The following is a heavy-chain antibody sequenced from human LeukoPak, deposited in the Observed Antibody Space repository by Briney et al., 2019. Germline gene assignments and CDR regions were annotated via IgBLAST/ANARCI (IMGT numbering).Heavy chain of an antibody. D-gene: IGHD1-1*01. CDR1: GYTFTGHF. CDR3: ARCSTPHWIFDAFGI. J-gene: IGHJ3*02. V-gene: IGHV1-2*02. CDR2: INPSSGGT. Sequence: ASVKVSCKASGYTFTGHFMHWVRQAPGQGPEWMGWINPSSGGTNYAQKFQGRVTMTRDTSISSAYMELSGLRSDDTAVYYCARCSTPHWIFDAFGIWGQGTMVTVSS.